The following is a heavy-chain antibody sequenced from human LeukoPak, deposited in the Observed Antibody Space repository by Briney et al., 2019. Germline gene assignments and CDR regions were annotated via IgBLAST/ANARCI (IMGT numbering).Heavy chain of an antibody. J-gene: IGHJ4*02. Sequence: GGSLRLSCAASGFTFSSYAMHWVRQASGKGLEWVAVISYDGSNKYYADSVKGRFAISRDNSKNTLYLQMNSLRAEDTAVYYCARAGLFYDSSGYLDYWGQGTLVTVSS. CDR1: GFTFSSYA. CDR3: ARAGLFYDSSGYLDY. D-gene: IGHD3-22*01. CDR2: ISYDGSNK. V-gene: IGHV3-30*09.